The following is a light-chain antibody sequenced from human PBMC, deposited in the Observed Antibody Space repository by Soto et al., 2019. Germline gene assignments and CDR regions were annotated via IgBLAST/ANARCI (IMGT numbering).Light chain of an antibody. CDR1: SSDVGGYNY. CDR2: DVS. V-gene: IGLV2-14*01. CDR3: SSYTSSSTLVHVV. Sequence: QSALTQPASVSGSPGQSITISCTGTSSDVGGYNYVSWYQQHPGKAPKLMIYDVSNRPSGVSNRFSGSKSSNTASLTISGLQAEDEADYYCSSYTSSSTLVHVVFGGGTKLTVL. J-gene: IGLJ2*01.